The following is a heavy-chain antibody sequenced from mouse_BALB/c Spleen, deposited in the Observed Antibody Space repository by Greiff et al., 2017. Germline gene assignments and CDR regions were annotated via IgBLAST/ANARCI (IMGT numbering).Heavy chain of an antibody. Sequence: QVQLQQSGAELVRPGTSVKISCRASGYTFTNYWLGWVKQRPGHGLEWIGDIYPGGGYTNYNEKFKGKATLTADTSSSTAYMQLSSLTSEDSAVYFCAREAERGLSLYAMDYWGQGTSVTVSS. CDR1: GYTFTNYW. CDR3: AREAERGLSLYAMDY. J-gene: IGHJ4*01. V-gene: IGHV1-63*02. D-gene: IGHD2-2*01. CDR2: IYPGGGYT.